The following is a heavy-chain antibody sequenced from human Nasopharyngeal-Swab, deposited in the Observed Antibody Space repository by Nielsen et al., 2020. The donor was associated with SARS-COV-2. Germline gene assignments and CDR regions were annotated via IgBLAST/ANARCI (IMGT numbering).Heavy chain of an antibody. Sequence: IREPPGQGLVWVSRINRDGSIIDYADSVKGRFTISRYKARNTLNLQMNSLRAEATALYYGVGGETTPSDYWGQGTLVTVSS. CDR2: INRDGSII. CDR3: VGGETTPSDY. V-gene: IGHV3-74*01. J-gene: IGHJ4*02. D-gene: IGHD2-15*01.